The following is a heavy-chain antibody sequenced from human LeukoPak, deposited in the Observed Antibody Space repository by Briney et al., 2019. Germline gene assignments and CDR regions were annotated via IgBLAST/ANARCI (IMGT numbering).Heavy chain of an antibody. CDR2: IIAYNGNT. D-gene: IGHD2-2*01. Sequence: ASVKVSCKASGYTFTSYGISWVRQAPGQGLEWMGWIIAYNGNTNYAQKLQGRVTMTTDTSTSTAYMELRSLRSDDTAVYYCARHCSSTSCYDHNDYWGQGTLVTVSS. V-gene: IGHV1-18*01. J-gene: IGHJ4*02. CDR3: ARHCSSTSCYDHNDY. CDR1: GYTFTSYG.